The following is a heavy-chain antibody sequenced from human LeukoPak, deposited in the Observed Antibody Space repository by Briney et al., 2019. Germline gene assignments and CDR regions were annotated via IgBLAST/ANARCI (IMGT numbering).Heavy chain of an antibody. V-gene: IGHV5-51*01. D-gene: IGHD5-12*01. CDR2: IYPGDSDT. Sequence: GESLRIPCKGSGYSFTSYWIGWVRQMPGKGLEWMGIIYPGDSDTRYSPSFQGQVTISADKSISTAYLQWSSLKASDTAMYYCATAYSGYGPAGDYWGQGTLVTVSS. CDR3: ATAYSGYGPAGDY. CDR1: GYSFTSYW. J-gene: IGHJ4*02.